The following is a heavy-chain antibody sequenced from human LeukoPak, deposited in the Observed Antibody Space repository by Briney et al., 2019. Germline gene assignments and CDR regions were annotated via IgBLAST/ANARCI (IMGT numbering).Heavy chain of an antibody. CDR3: AREGGPYRPLDY. J-gene: IGHJ4*02. CDR1: GGSISSYY. Sequence: SETLSLTCTVSGGSISSYYWGWIRQPPGKGLEWIGSIHYSGSTYYNPSLNSRVTISEDTSKNQFSLKMSSVTAADTAVYYCAREGGPYRPLDYSGQGTLVTVSS. V-gene: IGHV4-39*02. CDR2: IHYSGST.